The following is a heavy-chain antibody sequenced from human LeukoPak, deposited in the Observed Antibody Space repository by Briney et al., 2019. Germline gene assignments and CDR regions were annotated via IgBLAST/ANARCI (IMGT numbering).Heavy chain of an antibody. CDR3: ARIQRGSLVAIDY. CDR2: INDDGRST. CDR1: GFAASGFTFSTYW. Sequence: GGSLRLSCAASGFAASGFTFSTYWMHWVRQAPGKGLVWVSRINDDGRSTSYADSVKGRFAISRDNAKNTLYLQLNSLRVEDTAVYYCARIQRGSLVAIDYWGQGTLVTVSS. J-gene: IGHJ4*02. D-gene: IGHD5-12*01. V-gene: IGHV3-74*01.